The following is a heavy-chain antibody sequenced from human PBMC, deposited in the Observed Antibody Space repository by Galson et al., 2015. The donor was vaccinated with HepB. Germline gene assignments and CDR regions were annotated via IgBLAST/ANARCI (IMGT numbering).Heavy chain of an antibody. J-gene: IGHJ4*02. D-gene: IGHD4-17*01. CDR2: IRYDGTNK. V-gene: IGHV3-30*02. CDR3: AKGTHYGDYGLPEY. Sequence: SLRLSCAVSGFTFSTYGMHWVRQAPGTGLEWVAFIRYDGTNKYYADSVKGRFTISRDSSKNALYLQVNRLRVEDTAVYYCAKGTHYGDYGLPEYWGQGTLVTVSS. CDR1: GFTFSTYG.